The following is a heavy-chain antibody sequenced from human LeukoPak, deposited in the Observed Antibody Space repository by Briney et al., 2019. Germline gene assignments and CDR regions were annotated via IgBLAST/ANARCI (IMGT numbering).Heavy chain of an antibody. Sequence: PGGSLRLSCAASGFTFSSYWMSWVRQAPGKGLEWVANIKQDGSEKYYVDSVKGRFTISRDNAKNSLYLQMNSLRAEDTAVYYCAREDYLGYSSGWYYFDYWGQGTLVTVSS. CDR2: IKQDGSEK. D-gene: IGHD6-19*01. CDR3: AREDYLGYSSGWYYFDY. V-gene: IGHV3-7*01. J-gene: IGHJ4*02. CDR1: GFTFSSYW.